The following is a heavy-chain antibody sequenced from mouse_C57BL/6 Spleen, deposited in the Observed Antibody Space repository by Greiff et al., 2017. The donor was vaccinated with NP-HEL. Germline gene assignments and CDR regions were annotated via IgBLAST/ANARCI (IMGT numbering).Heavy chain of an antibody. J-gene: IGHJ3*01. Sequence: VQLQQPGAELVKPGASVKLSCKASGYTFTSYWMHWVKQRPGRGLEWSGRIDPNSGGTKYNEKFKSKATLTVDKPSSTAYMQLSSLTSEDSAVYYCARSHYYGSSPFAYWGQGTLVTVSA. D-gene: IGHD1-1*01. V-gene: IGHV1-72*01. CDR2: IDPNSGGT. CDR1: GYTFTSYW. CDR3: ARSHYYGSSPFAY.